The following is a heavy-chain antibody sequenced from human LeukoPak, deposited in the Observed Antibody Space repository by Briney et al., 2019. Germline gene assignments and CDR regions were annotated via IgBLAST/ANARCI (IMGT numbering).Heavy chain of an antibody. J-gene: IGHJ5*02. CDR1: GFTFRTYS. CDR3: TRGRISCSNVRCHRGWFGP. D-gene: IGHD2-8*01. CDR2: ISSSSNYI. V-gene: IGHV3-21*01. Sequence: GGSLRLSCAASGFTFRTYSMNWVRQAPGKGLEGVSFISSSSNYIYYADSVKGRFTISRDNAKNSLYLQMDSLRAEDAAVYYCTRGRISCSNVRCHRGWFGPWGQGTLVTVSS.